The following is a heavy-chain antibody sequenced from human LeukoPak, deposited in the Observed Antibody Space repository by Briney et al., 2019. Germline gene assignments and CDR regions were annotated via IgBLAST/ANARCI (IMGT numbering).Heavy chain of an antibody. CDR2: IYYSGST. V-gene: IGHV4-30-4*08. D-gene: IGHD2-2*01. J-gene: IGHJ2*01. Sequence: SETLSLTCTVSGGSISSGDYYWSWIRQPPGKGLEWIGYIYYSGSTYYNPSLKSRVTISVDTSKNQFSLKLSSVTAADTAVYYCAKDRGTRYCSSTSCYAADFDLWGRGTLVTVSS. CDR1: GGSISSGDYY. CDR3: AKDRGTRYCSSTSCYAADFDL.